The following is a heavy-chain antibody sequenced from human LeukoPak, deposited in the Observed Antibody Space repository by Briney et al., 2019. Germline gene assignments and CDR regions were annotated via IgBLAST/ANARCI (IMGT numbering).Heavy chain of an antibody. Sequence: TGGSLRLSCAASGFTFSNYAMSWVRQAPGKGLEYVSSITVSGSTYYADSVKGRFTISRDNSKNTLSLQMTSLRAEDTAIYYCAKIAAGGPAYYFDYWGQGTLVTVSS. D-gene: IGHD6-25*01. J-gene: IGHJ4*02. CDR1: GFTFSNYA. CDR3: AKIAAGGPAYYFDY. V-gene: IGHV3-23*01. CDR2: ITVSGST.